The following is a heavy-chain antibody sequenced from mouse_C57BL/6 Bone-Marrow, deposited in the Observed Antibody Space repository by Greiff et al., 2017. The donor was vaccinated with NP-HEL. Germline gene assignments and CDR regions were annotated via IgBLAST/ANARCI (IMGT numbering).Heavy chain of an antibody. J-gene: IGHJ1*03. D-gene: IGHD2-3*01. Sequence: EVMLVESGGGLVQPGGSLKLSCAASGFTFSDYYMYWVRQTPEKRLEWVAYISNGGGSTYYPDTVKGRFTISRDNAKNTLYLQLSRLKSEDTDMDDCARRDGYCLGYFDVWGTGTTVTVSS. CDR2: ISNGGGST. CDR3: ARRDGYCLGYFDV. CDR1: GFTFSDYY. V-gene: IGHV5-12*01.